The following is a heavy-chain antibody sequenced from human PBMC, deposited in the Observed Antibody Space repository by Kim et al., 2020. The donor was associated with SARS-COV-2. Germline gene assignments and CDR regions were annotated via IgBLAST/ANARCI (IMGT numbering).Heavy chain of an antibody. CDR2: FDPEDGET. CDR3: ATGTPLKDIVVVPAAMLYYYGMDV. V-gene: IGHV1-24*01. CDR1: RYTLTELS. Sequence: ASVKVSCKVSRYTLTELSMHWVRQAPGKGLEWMGGFDPEDGETIYAQKFQGRVTMTEDTSTDTAYMELSSLRSEDTAVYYCATGTPLKDIVVVPAAMLYYYGMDVGGQGTTVTVSS. J-gene: IGHJ6*02. D-gene: IGHD2-2*01.